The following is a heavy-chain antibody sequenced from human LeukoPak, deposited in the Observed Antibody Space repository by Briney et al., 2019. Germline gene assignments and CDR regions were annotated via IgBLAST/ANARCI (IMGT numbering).Heavy chain of an antibody. CDR3: ARVNLGDGEYYFDY. Sequence: GGSLRLSCAASGFTFSSYWMSWVRQAPGKGLEWVSYISSSGSTIYYADSVKGRFTISRDNAKDSLYLQMNSLRAEDTAVYYCARVNLGDGEYYFDYWGQGTLVTVSS. V-gene: IGHV3-48*04. CDR2: ISSSGSTI. D-gene: IGHD3-10*01. CDR1: GFTFSSYW. J-gene: IGHJ4*02.